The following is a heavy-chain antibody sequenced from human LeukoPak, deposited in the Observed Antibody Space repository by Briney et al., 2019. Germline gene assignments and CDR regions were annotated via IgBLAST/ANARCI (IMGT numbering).Heavy chain of an antibody. CDR3: VKKGYAGSGTYSYYFDY. J-gene: IGHJ4*02. CDR2: ISSSGSTT. D-gene: IGHD3-10*01. CDR1: GFTVSSNY. Sequence: GGSLRLSCAASGFTVSSNYMAWVRQPPGKGLEWVSYISSSGSTTYYADSVKGRFTISRDNSKNTLYLQMNSLRAEDTAVYYCVKKGYAGSGTYSYYFDYWGQGTLVTVSS. V-gene: IGHV3-23*01.